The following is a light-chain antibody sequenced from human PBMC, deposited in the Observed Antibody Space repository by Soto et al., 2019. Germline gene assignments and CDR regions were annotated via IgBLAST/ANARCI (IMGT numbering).Light chain of an antibody. CDR3: CSYAGSSTHV. Sequence: ALTQPASVSGSPGQSITISCTGTSSDVGSFDLVSWFQQHPGKAPKLMISEVSKRPSGVSNRFSGSKSGHTASLTISGLQAEDEADYYCCSYAGSSTHVFGTATKLTVL. J-gene: IGLJ1*01. V-gene: IGLV2-23*02. CDR2: EVS. CDR1: SSDVGSFDL.